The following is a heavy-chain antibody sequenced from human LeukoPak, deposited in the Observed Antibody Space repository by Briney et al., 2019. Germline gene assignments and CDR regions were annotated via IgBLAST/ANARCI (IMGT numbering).Heavy chain of an antibody. V-gene: IGHV3-7*01. CDR1: GFTFRSYW. Sequence: GGSLRLSCAASGFTFRSYWMSWVRQAPGKGLEWVANIKQDGSERYYVDSVRGRFTISRDNAKNSLYLQMNSLRAEDTAVYYCAELGITMIGGVWGRGTTVTISS. J-gene: IGHJ6*04. CDR3: AELGITMIGGV. D-gene: IGHD3-10*02. CDR2: IKQDGSER.